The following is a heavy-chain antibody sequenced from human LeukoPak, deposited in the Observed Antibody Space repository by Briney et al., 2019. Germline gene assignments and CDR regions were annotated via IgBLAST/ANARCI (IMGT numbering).Heavy chain of an antibody. J-gene: IGHJ4*02. V-gene: IGHV1-69*04. CDR1: GGTFSSYA. CDR3: ATGRRIGYYDFWSGEFDY. CDR2: IIPSLGIA. Sequence: SVKVSCKASGGTFSSYAISWVRQAPGQGLEWMGRIIPSLGIANYAQKFQGRVTITADKSTSTAYMELSSLRSEDTAVYYCATGRRIGYYDFWSGEFDYWGQGTLVTVSS. D-gene: IGHD3-3*01.